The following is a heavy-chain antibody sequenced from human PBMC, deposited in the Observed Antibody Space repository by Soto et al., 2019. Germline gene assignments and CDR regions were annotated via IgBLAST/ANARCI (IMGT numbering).Heavy chain of an antibody. Sequence: ASVKVSCKASGFTFTSSAMQWVRQARGQRLEWIGWIIVGSGNTNYAQKFQERVTITRDMSTSTAYMELSSLRSEDTAVYYCAAGEYSSSWYVNYWGQGTLVTVSS. V-gene: IGHV1-58*02. D-gene: IGHD6-13*01. CDR2: IIVGSGNT. CDR3: AAGEYSSSWYVNY. CDR1: GFTFTSSA. J-gene: IGHJ4*02.